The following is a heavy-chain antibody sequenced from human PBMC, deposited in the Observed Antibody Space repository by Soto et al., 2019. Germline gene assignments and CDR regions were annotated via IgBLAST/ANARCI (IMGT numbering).Heavy chain of an antibody. V-gene: IGHV3-30*18. D-gene: IGHD7-27*01. Sequence: QVQLVESGGGVVQPGRSLRLSCAASGFTFSHYGMHWVRQAPGKGLEWVAVISYDGSNKYYADSVKGRFTISRDNSKNTLYLQMNSLRAEDTAVYYCAKDLGRGGRGAFDIWGQGTRVTVSS. J-gene: IGHJ3*02. CDR3: AKDLGRGGRGAFDI. CDR2: ISYDGSNK. CDR1: GFTFSHYG.